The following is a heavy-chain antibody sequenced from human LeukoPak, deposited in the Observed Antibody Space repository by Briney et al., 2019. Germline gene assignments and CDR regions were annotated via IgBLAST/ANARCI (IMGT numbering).Heavy chain of an antibody. D-gene: IGHD3-10*01. CDR1: GFTVSSNY. Sequence: GGSLRLSCAASGFTVSSNYMSWVRQAPGKGLEWVSVIYSGGSTYYADSVKGRFTISRDNAKNSLYLQMNSLRAEDTAVYYCARDVYYGSGSPRLDYWGQGTLVTVSS. CDR2: IYSGGST. V-gene: IGHV3-66*01. CDR3: ARDVYYGSGSPRLDY. J-gene: IGHJ4*02.